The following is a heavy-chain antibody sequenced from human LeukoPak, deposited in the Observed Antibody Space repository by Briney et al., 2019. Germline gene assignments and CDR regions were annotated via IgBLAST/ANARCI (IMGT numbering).Heavy chain of an antibody. J-gene: IGHJ4*02. V-gene: IGHV4-34*01. CDR3: ARGNGYSSSWKAKTSLAFDY. D-gene: IGHD6-13*01. Sequence: PSETLSLTCAVYGGSFSGYYWSWIRQPPGKGLEWIGEINHSGSTNYNPSLKSRVTISVDTSKNQFSLKLSSVTAADTAVYYCARGNGYSSSWKAKTSLAFDYWGQGTLVTVSS. CDR2: INHSGST. CDR1: GGSFSGYY.